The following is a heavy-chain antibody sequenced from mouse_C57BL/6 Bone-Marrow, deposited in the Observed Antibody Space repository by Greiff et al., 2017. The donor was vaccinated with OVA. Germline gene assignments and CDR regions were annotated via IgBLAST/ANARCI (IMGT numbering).Heavy chain of an antibody. J-gene: IGHJ4*01. CDR3: ARRGVYYGNYRYAMDY. V-gene: IGHV1-81*01. CDR2: IYPRSGNT. D-gene: IGHD2-1*01. CDR1: GYTFTSYG. Sequence: LVESGAELARPGASVKLSCKASGYTFTSYGISWVKQRTGQGLEWIGEIYPRSGNTYYNEKFKGKATLTADKSSSTAYMELRSLTSEDSAVYFCARRGVYYGNYRYAMDYWGQGTSVTVSS.